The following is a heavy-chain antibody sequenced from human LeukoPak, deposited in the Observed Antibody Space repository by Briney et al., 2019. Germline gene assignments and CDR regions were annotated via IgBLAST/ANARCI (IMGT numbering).Heavy chain of an antibody. Sequence: SVKVSCKASGGTFNSYAISWVRQAPGQGLEWMGGIIPMSDTANYPQKFRGRLTITADIPTSTVYMELSSLRSEDTAVYYCAREEDTGRYMGDDAFDIWGQGTMVTVSS. CDR3: AREEDTGRYMGDDAFDI. J-gene: IGHJ3*02. CDR2: IIPMSDTA. D-gene: IGHD1-26*01. CDR1: GGTFNSYA. V-gene: IGHV1-69*06.